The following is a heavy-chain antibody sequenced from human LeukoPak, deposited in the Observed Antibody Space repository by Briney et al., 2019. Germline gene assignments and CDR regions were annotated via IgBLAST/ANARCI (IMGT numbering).Heavy chain of an antibody. CDR1: SYTFSRYG. V-gene: IGHV1-18*01. D-gene: IGHD3-22*01. CDR2: ISGYNGYT. CDR3: ARVFPGRYDSSPLHAFDI. J-gene: IGHJ3*02. Sequence: GASVKVSCKASSYTFSRYGITWVRQAPGQGLEWMGWISGYNGYTKYTQKLQGRVTMTTDTSTTTAYMELRSLRSDDTAVYFCARVFPGRYDSSPLHAFDIWGQGTMVTVSS.